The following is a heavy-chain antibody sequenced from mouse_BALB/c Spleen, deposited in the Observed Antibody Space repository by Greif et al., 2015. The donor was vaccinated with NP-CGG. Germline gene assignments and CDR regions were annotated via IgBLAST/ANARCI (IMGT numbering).Heavy chain of an antibody. J-gene: IGHJ4*01. CDR3: ARRGDYNVGDYAMDY. Sequence: EVKLVDSGGDLVKPGGSLKLSCAASGFTFSSYGMSWVRQTPDKRLEWVATISSGGSYTYYPDSVKGRFTISRDNAKNTLYLQMSSLKSEDTAMYYCARRGDYNVGDYAMDYWGQGTSVTVSS. V-gene: IGHV5-6*01. D-gene: IGHD2-4*01. CDR1: GFTFSSYG. CDR2: ISSGGSYT.